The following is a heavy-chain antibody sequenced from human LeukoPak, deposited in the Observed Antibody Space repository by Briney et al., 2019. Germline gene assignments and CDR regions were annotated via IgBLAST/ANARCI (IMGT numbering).Heavy chain of an antibody. J-gene: IGHJ3*02. CDR1: GGTFSSYA. Sequence: SVKVSCKASGGTFSSYAISWVRQAPGQGLEWMGGIIPIFGTANCAQKFQGRVTITADESTSTAYMELSSLRSEDTAVYYCARAWQQLVKDAFDIWGQGTMVTVSS. V-gene: IGHV1-69*01. D-gene: IGHD6-13*01. CDR3: ARAWQQLVKDAFDI. CDR2: IIPIFGTA.